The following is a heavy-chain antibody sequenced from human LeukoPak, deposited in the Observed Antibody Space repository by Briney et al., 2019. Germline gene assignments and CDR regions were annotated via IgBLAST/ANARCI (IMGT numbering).Heavy chain of an antibody. CDR1: GFTFSSYW. Sequence: GGSLRLSCAASGFTFSSYWMSWVRQAPGKGLEWVANIKQDGSEKYYVDSVKGRFTISRDNAKNSLYLQMNSLRAEDTAVYYCARGGYCSSTSCYRPDSRVVHWGQGTLVTVSS. J-gene: IGHJ4*02. CDR3: ARGGYCSSTSCYRPDSRVVH. D-gene: IGHD2-2*01. V-gene: IGHV3-7*04. CDR2: IKQDGSEK.